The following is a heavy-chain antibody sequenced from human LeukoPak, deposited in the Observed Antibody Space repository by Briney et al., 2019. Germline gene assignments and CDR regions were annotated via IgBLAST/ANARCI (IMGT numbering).Heavy chain of an antibody. CDR1: GLTFIDAY. J-gene: IGHJ5*02. CDR3: TTSSWGNPVS. D-gene: IGHD3-16*01. CDR2: IKSTSDGGTT. Sequence: GGSLRLSCAVSGLTFIDAYMTWVRQAPGRALEWVALIKSTSDGGTTHYAASVRGRFTVSRDDSKNTLFLQMNSLKTEDTAVYYCTTSSWGNPVSWGQGTLVTVSS. V-gene: IGHV3-15*01.